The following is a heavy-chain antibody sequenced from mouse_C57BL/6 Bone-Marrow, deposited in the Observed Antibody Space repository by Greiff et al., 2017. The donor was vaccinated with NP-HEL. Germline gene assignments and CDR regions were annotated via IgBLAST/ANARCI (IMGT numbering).Heavy chain of an antibody. CDR1: GYAFSSSW. Sequence: QVQLQQSGPELVKPGASVKISCKASGYAFSSSWMNWVKQRPGKGLEWIGRIYPGDGDTNYNGKFKGKATLTADKSSSTAYMQLSSLTSEDSAVYFCARGGTMVTPRGCYFDYWGQGTTLTVSS. J-gene: IGHJ2*01. CDR3: ARGGTMVTPRGCYFDY. V-gene: IGHV1-82*01. D-gene: IGHD2-2*01. CDR2: IYPGDGDT.